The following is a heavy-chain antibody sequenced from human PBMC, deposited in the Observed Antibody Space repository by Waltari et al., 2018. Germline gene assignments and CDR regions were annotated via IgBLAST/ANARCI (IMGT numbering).Heavy chain of an antibody. J-gene: IGHJ2*01. CDR3: ASAGAHSSSRWYFDL. V-gene: IGHV1-69*05. Sequence: QVQLVQSGAEVKKPGSSVKVSCKASGGTFSSYAISWVRQAPGQGLEWMGGIIPIFGTANYAQKCQGRVTITTDESRSTAYMELSSLRSEDTAVYYCASAGAHSSSRWYFDLWGRGTLVTVSS. CDR1: GGTFSSYA. CDR2: IIPIFGTA. D-gene: IGHD6-13*01.